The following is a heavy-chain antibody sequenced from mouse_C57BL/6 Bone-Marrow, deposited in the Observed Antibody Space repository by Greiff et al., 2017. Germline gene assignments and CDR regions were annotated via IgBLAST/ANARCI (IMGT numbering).Heavy chain of an antibody. Sequence: EVKVEESGPGLVKPSQSLSLTCSVTGYSITSGYYWNWIRQFPGNKLEWMGYISYDGSNNYNPSLKNRISITRDTSKNQFFLKLNSVTTEDTATYYCARVDGSRDYYAMDYWGQGTSVTVSS. CDR1: GYSITSGYY. CDR2: ISYDGSN. CDR3: ARVDGSRDYYAMDY. J-gene: IGHJ4*01. D-gene: IGHD2-3*01. V-gene: IGHV3-6*01.